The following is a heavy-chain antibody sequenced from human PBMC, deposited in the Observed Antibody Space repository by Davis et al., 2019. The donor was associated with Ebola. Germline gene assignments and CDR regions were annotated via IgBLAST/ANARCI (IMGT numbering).Heavy chain of an antibody. D-gene: IGHD2-8*02. V-gene: IGHV3-23*01. CDR3: VKDLFWWSAPDV. J-gene: IGHJ6*02. Sequence: PGGSLRLSCAASGVTLSSCAMSWVRQSPGQGLEWVSGIGSDTATHYADSVRGRFTISRDDSKNTLFLQMDSLRAEDTGVYYCVKDLFWWSAPDVWGQGTTVTVSS. CDR1: GVTLSSCA. CDR2: IGSDTAT.